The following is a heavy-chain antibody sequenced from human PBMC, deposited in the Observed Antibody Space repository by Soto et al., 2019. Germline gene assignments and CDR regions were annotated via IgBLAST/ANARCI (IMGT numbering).Heavy chain of an antibody. J-gene: IGHJ2*01. D-gene: IGHD3-22*01. CDR2: IIPLLATT. Sequence: QVHLVQSGAEVKKPGSSVKVSCKASGSAFNSFAITWVRQAPGQGLEWMGEIIPLLATTKYAQKFMGRVTITADTSANTVYLELSSLRSEDTAVYYCASTKYDSSAYYYWYLGLWGRGTLVTVSS. V-gene: IGHV1-69*06. CDR1: GSAFNSFA. CDR3: ASTKYDSSAYYYWYLGL.